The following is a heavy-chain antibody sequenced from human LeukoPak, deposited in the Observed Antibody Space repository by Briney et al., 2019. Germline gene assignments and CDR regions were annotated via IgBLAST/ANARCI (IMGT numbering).Heavy chain of an antibody. CDR2: ISAYNGNT. J-gene: IGHJ4*02. D-gene: IGHD3-16*01. V-gene: IGHV1-18*01. CDR3: ARDMITFGGAPLTPYY. Sequence: ASVKVSCKASGYTFTSYGISWVRQAPGQGLEWMGWISAYNGNTNYAQKLQGRVTMTTDTSTSPAYMELRSLRSDDPAVYYCARDMITFGGAPLTPYYWGQGTLVTVSS. CDR1: GYTFTSYG.